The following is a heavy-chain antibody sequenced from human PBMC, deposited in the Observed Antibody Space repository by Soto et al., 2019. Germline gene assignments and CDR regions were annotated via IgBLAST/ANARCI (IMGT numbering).Heavy chain of an antibody. V-gene: IGHV3-15*07. Sequence: EVQLVESGGGLVKPGGSLRLSCAASGFTFSNAWMNWVRQAPGKGLEWVGRIKSKTDGGTTDYAAAVKGRFTLSRDDSKNTLYLQMDGLTTEDTAVYYCMALPEDGGYYYDSSGYSAYLDYWGQGTLVTVSS. CDR3: MALPEDGGYYYDSSGYSAYLDY. CDR1: GFTFSNAW. J-gene: IGHJ4*02. CDR2: IKSKTDGGTT. D-gene: IGHD3-22*01.